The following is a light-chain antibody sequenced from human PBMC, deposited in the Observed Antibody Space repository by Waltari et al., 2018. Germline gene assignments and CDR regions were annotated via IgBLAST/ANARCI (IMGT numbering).Light chain of an antibody. CDR2: WAS. Sequence: DIVMTQHPAPLPVSFGERATILSWSSTSVLYSSNTKNHLAWYQQKPGQPPKLLIYWASTRDSGVPDRFSGSGSGTDFTLTISSLQAEDVAVYYCQQYYSTPLTFGPGTKVDIK. J-gene: IGKJ3*01. CDR1: TSVLYSSNTKNH. V-gene: IGKV4-1*01. CDR3: QQYYSTPLT.